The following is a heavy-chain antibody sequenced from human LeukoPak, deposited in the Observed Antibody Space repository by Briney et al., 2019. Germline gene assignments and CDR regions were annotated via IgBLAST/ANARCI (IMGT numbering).Heavy chain of an antibody. CDR1: GYTFTSYG. CDR2: ISAYNGNT. Sequence: ASVKVSCKASGYTFTSYGISWVRQAPGQGLEWMGWISAYNGNTNYAQKLQGRVTMTEDTSTDTAYMELSSLRFEDTAVYYCVTSDCSGDNCYGGYYYYMDVWGEGTTVTVSS. V-gene: IGHV1-18*01. J-gene: IGHJ6*03. D-gene: IGHD2-15*01. CDR3: VTSDCSGDNCYGGYYYYMDV.